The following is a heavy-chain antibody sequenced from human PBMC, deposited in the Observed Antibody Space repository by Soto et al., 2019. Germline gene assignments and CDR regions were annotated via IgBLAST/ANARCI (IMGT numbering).Heavy chain of an antibody. Sequence: NPSETLSLTCAVSGYSISSGYYWGWIRQPPGKGLEWIGSIYYSGSTNYNPSLKSRVTISVDTSKNQFSLKLSSVTAADTAVYYCAREAHFEAYCGGDCYRFDYWGQGTLVTVS. CDR3: AREAHFEAYCGGDCYRFDY. CDR2: IYYSGST. D-gene: IGHD2-21*02. J-gene: IGHJ4*02. CDR1: GYSISSGYY. V-gene: IGHV4-38-2*02.